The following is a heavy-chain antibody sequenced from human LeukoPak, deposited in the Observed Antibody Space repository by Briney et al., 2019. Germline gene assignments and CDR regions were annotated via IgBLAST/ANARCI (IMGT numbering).Heavy chain of an antibody. V-gene: IGHV4-4*07. J-gene: IGHJ6*02. CDR3: ARTGGPDTAMVKDYYYGMDV. D-gene: IGHD5-18*01. CDR1: GGSISSYY. CDR2: IYTSGST. Sequence: SETLSLTCTVSGGSISSYYWSWIRQPAGKGLEWIGRIYTSGSTNYNPSLKSRVTISVDTSKNQFSLKLSSVTAADTAVYYCARTGGPDTAMVKDYYYGMDVWGQGTTVTVSS.